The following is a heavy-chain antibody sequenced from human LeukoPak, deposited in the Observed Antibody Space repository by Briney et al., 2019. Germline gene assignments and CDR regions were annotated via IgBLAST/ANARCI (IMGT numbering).Heavy chain of an antibody. D-gene: IGHD2-15*01. CDR2: INHRGST. Sequence: PSETLSLTCAVYGGSFSGYYWTWIRQTPGKGLEWIGEINHRGSTNYNPSLESRVTISVDTSKNHFSLDLTSVTAADTPVYYCASGGWYRGYWGQGTLVTVSS. CDR3: ASGGWYRGY. J-gene: IGHJ4*02. CDR1: GGSFSGYY. V-gene: IGHV4-34*01.